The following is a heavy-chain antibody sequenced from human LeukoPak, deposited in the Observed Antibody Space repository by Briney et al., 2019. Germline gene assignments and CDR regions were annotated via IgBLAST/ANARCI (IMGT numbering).Heavy chain of an antibody. CDR3: ARVSGHSYGYGDH. CDR1: GYSISSGYY. J-gene: IGHJ4*02. D-gene: IGHD5-18*01. Sequence: SETLSLTCAVSGYSISSGYYWGWIRQPPGKGLEWIGSVYYRVSTYYNPSLKSRVTISVDTSKNQFSPKPSSVTAADTAVYYCARVSGHSYGYGDHWGQGTLVTVAS. CDR2: VYYRVST. V-gene: IGHV4-38-2*01.